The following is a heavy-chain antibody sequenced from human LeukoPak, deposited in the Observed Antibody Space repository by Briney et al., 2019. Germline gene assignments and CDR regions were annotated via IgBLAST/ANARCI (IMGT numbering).Heavy chain of an antibody. D-gene: IGHD6-13*01. CDR1: GYTFTDYY. Sequence: ASVKVSCKAVGYTFTDYYLHWVRQAPGQGLEWMGWINPNSGGTNYAQKFQGRVTMTTDTSISTAYMEVSRLRSDDTAVYYCARVRIGQQLDKYYYYAMDVWGQGTTVTVSS. CDR3: ARVRIGQQLDKYYYYAMDV. CDR2: INPNSGGT. J-gene: IGHJ6*02. V-gene: IGHV1-2*02.